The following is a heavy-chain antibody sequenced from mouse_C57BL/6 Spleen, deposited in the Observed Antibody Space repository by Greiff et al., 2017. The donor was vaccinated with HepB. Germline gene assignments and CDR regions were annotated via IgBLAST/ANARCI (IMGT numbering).Heavy chain of an antibody. V-gene: IGHV1-82*01. CDR1: GYAFSSSW. J-gene: IGHJ2*01. CDR3: ARERIYYYGSSPPFDY. D-gene: IGHD1-1*01. Sequence: QVQLQQSGPELVKPGASVKISCKASGYAFSSSWMNWVKQRPGKGLEWIGRIYPGDGDTNYNGKFKGKATLTADKSSSTAYMQLSSLTSEDSAVDFCARERIYYYGSSPPFDYWGQGTTLTVSS. CDR2: IYPGDGDT.